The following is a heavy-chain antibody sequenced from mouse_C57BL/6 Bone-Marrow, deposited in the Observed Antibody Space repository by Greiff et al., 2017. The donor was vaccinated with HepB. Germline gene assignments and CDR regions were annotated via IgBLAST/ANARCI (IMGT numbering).Heavy chain of an antibody. D-gene: IGHD1-1*01. Sequence: EVQVVESEGGLVQPGSSMRLSCTASGFTFSDYYMAWVRQVPEKGLEWVANINYDGSSTYYLDSLKSRFIISRDNAKNILYLQMSSLKSEDTATYYCARSYYGSGYFDVWGTGTTVTVSS. CDR1: GFTFSDYY. J-gene: IGHJ1*03. V-gene: IGHV5-16*01. CDR3: ARSYYGSGYFDV. CDR2: INYDGSST.